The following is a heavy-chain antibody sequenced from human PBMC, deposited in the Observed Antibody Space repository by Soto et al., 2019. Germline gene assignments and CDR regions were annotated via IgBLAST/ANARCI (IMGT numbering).Heavy chain of an antibody. D-gene: IGHD2-2*01. CDR3: ARRYKDGRRDCISTSCLFDP. Sequence: QVQLVESGGGVVQPGRSLRLSCTASGFTFNTYAMHWVRQAPGKGLEWVAVISYDGSNKYYADSVKGRFIISRDNSKNTLYLKMSSLRAEDTAVYYCARRYKDGRRDCISTSCLFDPWGQGTLVTVSS. V-gene: IGHV3-30-3*01. J-gene: IGHJ5*02. CDR1: GFTFNTYA. CDR2: ISYDGSNK.